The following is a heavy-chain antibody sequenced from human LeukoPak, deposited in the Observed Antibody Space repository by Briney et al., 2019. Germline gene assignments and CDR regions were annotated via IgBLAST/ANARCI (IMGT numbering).Heavy chain of an antibody. CDR3: AKIAGTTGDDY. D-gene: IGHD1-14*01. V-gene: IGHV3-21*01. CDR1: GFTFSSYT. J-gene: IGHJ4*02. Sequence: GGSLRLSCAASGFTFSSYTMNWVRQAPGKGLERVSSISSSSSYIYYADSVKGRFTISRDNAENSLYLQMNSLRAEDTAVYYCAKIAGTTGDDYWGQGTLVTVSS. CDR2: ISSSSSYI.